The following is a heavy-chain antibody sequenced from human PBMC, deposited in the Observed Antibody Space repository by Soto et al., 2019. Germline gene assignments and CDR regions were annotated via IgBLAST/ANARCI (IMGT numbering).Heavy chain of an antibody. CDR3: AKQSYDSSGYFRS. Sequence: EVQLLESGGGLVQPGGSLRLSCAASGFTFSSYAMSWVRQAPGKGLEWVSAISGSGGSTYYADSVKGRFTISRDNSKNTLYLQLNSLRAEDTAVYYCAKQSYDSSGYFRSWGQGTLVTVSS. CDR2: ISGSGGST. V-gene: IGHV3-23*01. J-gene: IGHJ5*02. CDR1: GFTFSSYA. D-gene: IGHD3-22*01.